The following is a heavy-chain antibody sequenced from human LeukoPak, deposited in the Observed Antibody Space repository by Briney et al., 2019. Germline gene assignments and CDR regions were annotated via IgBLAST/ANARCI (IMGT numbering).Heavy chain of an antibody. D-gene: IGHD1-26*01. CDR2: ISSSSSYI. V-gene: IGHV3-21*01. J-gene: IGHJ4*02. CDR3: ARDGVGATPFDY. CDR1: GFTFSSYS. Sequence: GGSLRLSCAASGFTFSSYSMNWVRQAPGKGLEGVSSISSSSSYIYYADSVKGRFTISRDNAKNSLYLQMNSLRAEDTAVYYCARDGVGATPFDYWGQGTLVTVSS.